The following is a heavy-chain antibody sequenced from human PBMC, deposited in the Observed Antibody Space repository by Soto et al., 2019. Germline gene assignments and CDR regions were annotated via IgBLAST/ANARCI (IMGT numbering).Heavy chain of an antibody. Sequence: EVQLLESGGGLVQPGGSLRLSCAASGFTFSSYAMSWVRQAPGKGLEWVSVISGSGDSTYYADSVKGRFTISRDNSKNTPYLQMNSLRAEDTAVYYCAKRGSSSYFDYWGQGILVTVSS. J-gene: IGHJ4*02. CDR3: AKRGSSSYFDY. V-gene: IGHV3-23*01. D-gene: IGHD6-13*01. CDR1: GFTFSSYA. CDR2: ISGSGDST.